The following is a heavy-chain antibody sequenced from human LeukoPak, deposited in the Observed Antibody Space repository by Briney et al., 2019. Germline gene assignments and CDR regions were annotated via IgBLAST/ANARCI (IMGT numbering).Heavy chain of an antibody. Sequence: PGGSLRLSCAASEFTFSYYGMHWVRQAPGKGLEWAAVISYDGSNKYYADSVKGRFTISRDNSKNTLSLQMNSLRAEDTAVYYCAKAWDGYNLLYLDYWGQGTLVTVSS. V-gene: IGHV3-30*18. CDR2: ISYDGSNK. D-gene: IGHD5-12*01. J-gene: IGHJ4*02. CDR3: AKAWDGYNLLYLDY. CDR1: EFTFSYYG.